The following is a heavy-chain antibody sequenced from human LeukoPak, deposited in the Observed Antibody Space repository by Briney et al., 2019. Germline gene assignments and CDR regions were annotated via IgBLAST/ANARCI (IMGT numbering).Heavy chain of an antibody. CDR3: ARDPYYYGSGNWFDP. V-gene: IGHV1-69*13. Sequence: SVKVSCKASGGTFISYAISWARQAPGQGLEWMGGIIPIFGTANYAQKFQGRVTITADESTSTAYMELSSLRSEDTAVYYCARDPYYYGSGNWFDPWGQGTLVTVSS. CDR1: GGTFISYA. J-gene: IGHJ5*02. CDR2: IIPIFGTA. D-gene: IGHD3-10*01.